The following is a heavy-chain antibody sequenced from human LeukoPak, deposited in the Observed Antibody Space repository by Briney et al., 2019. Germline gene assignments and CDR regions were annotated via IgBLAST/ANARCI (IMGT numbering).Heavy chain of an antibody. Sequence: SETLSLTCTVSGGSMSGYYWSWIRQPPGKGLEWIGEINHSGSTNYNPSLKSRVTISVDTSKNQFSLKLSSVTAADTAVYYCARGRSWQSWGQGTLVTVSS. CDR2: INHSGST. D-gene: IGHD6-19*01. CDR1: GGSMSGYY. V-gene: IGHV4-34*01. J-gene: IGHJ4*02. CDR3: ARGRSWQS.